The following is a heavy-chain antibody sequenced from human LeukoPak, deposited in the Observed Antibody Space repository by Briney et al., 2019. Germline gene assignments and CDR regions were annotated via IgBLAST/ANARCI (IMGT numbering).Heavy chain of an antibody. Sequence: GGSLRLSCAASGFTFSSYAMSWVRQAPGKGLEWVAVISYDGSNKYYADSVKGRFTISRDNSKNTLYLQMNSLRAEDTAVYYCARVAAVAAYFDYWGQGTLVTVSS. CDR1: GFTFSSYA. V-gene: IGHV3-30-3*01. D-gene: IGHD6-19*01. J-gene: IGHJ4*02. CDR2: ISYDGSNK. CDR3: ARVAAVAAYFDY.